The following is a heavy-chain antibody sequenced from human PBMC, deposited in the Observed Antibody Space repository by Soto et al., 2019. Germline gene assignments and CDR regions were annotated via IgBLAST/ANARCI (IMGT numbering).Heavy chain of an antibody. D-gene: IGHD6-19*01. Sequence: QLQLQESGPGLVKPSETLSLTCSVSGGSLSSSSYYWGWIRQPPGKGLEWIGNIHYREGTFYNPSLESRVTASIDTSKNQHSLKLTSLTAADTAVYFCARLVAGTFDYWGQGTLVTVSS. J-gene: IGHJ4*02. CDR1: GGSLSSSSYY. V-gene: IGHV4-39*01. CDR2: IHYREGT. CDR3: ARLVAGTFDY.